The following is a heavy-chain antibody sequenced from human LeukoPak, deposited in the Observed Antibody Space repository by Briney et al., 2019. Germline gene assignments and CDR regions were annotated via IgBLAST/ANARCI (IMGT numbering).Heavy chain of an antibody. D-gene: IGHD6-19*01. CDR3: AKDLNNSPNHPGKAVAGFDY. V-gene: IGHV3-48*03. Sequence: GGSLRLSCAASGFTFSSYEMNWVRQAPGKGLEWVSYISRSGSTIYYADSVKGRFTISRDNAKNSLYLQMNSLRAEDTAVYYCAKDLNNSPNHPGKAVAGFDYWGQGTLVTVSS. CDR2: ISRSGSTI. CDR1: GFTFSSYE. J-gene: IGHJ4*02.